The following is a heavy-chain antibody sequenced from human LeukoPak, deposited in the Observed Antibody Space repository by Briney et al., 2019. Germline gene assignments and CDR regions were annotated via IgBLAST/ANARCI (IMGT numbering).Heavy chain of an antibody. CDR1: GGSISSYY. CDR3: ARDVKDIVVVPAAKRYYYYYMDV. Sequence: PSKTLSLTCTVSGGSISSYYWSWIRQPAGKGLEWIGRIYTSGSTNYNPSLKSRVTMSVDTSKNQFSLKLSSVTAADTAVYYCARDVKDIVVVPAAKRYYYYYMDVWGKGTTVTVSS. CDR2: IYTSGST. J-gene: IGHJ6*03. V-gene: IGHV4-4*07. D-gene: IGHD2-2*01.